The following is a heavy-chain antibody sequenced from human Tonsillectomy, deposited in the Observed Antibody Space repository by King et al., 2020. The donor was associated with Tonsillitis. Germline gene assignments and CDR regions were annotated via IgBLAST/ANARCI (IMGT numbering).Heavy chain of an antibody. Sequence: VQLVESGGGLVQPGRSLRLSCAASGFTFDDYAMHWVRQAPGKGLDWVSGISWNSGSIGYAGSVKGRFTISRDNAKNSLYLHMNSLRAEDTALYYCGKDSSRYSNYEFDNWGQGTLVTVSS. CDR2: ISWNSGSI. D-gene: IGHD4-11*01. CDR1: GFTFDDYA. V-gene: IGHV3-9*01. J-gene: IGHJ4*02. CDR3: GKDSSRYSNYEFDN.